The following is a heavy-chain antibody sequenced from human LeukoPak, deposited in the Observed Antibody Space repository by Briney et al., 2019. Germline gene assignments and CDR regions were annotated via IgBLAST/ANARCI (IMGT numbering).Heavy chain of an antibody. V-gene: IGHV3-48*03. J-gene: IGHJ4*02. CDR3: ARSLCYYDSSGYEY. CDR1: GFTFSSYE. Sequence: GGSLRLSCAASGFTFSSYEMNWVRQAPGKGLEWVSYISSIVSTIYYADSVKGRFTISRDNSKNSLYLQMTSLRGEDTAVYYCARSLCYYDSSGYEYWGEGNLVTVSS. D-gene: IGHD3-22*01. CDR2: ISSIVSTI.